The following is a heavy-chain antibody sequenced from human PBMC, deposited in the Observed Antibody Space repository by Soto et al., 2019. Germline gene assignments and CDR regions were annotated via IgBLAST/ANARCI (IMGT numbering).Heavy chain of an antibody. D-gene: IGHD3-22*01. V-gene: IGHV4-59*12. J-gene: IGHJ4*02. Sequence: SETLSLTCTVSGGSISSYSWNWIRQHPGRGLEWIGYIYNTGNTNYNPSLKSRVTISVDRSKNQFSLKLSSVTAADTAVYYCARVNYDSSGYYWDYWGQGTLVTVSS. CDR1: GGSISSYS. CDR2: IYNTGNT. CDR3: ARVNYDSSGYYWDY.